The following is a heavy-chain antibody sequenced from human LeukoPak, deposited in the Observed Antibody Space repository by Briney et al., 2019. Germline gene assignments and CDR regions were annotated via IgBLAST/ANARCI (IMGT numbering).Heavy chain of an antibody. D-gene: IGHD5-24*01. Sequence: SETLSLNYTVSGGSISSSYWSLIRHPPRLELLWMVHLYYSGSTNYNPSLKSRVTISLDTSKKKFSLKLSSVTAADTAVYYCARECRDGYNPRAGGNWFDPWGQGTLVTASS. CDR3: ARECRDGYNPRAGGNWFDP. CDR1: GGSISSSY. J-gene: IGHJ5*02. CDR2: LYYSGST. V-gene: IGHV4-59*12.